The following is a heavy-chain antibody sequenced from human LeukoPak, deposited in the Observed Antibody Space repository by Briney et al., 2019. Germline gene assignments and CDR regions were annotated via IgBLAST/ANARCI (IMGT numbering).Heavy chain of an antibody. CDR2: IIPIFGTA. V-gene: IGHV1-69*05. CDR1: GGTFSSYA. J-gene: IGHJ6*03. Sequence: SVKVSCKASGGTFSSYASSWVRQAPGQGLEWMGGIIPIFGTANYAQKFQGRVTITTDESTSTAYMELSSLRSEDTAVYYCARSKPRNLYYYYMDVWGKGTTVTVSS. CDR3: ARSKPRNLYYYYMDV. D-gene: IGHD1-14*01.